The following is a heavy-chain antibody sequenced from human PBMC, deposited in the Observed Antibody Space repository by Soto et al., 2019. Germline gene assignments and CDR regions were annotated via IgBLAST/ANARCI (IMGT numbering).Heavy chain of an antibody. J-gene: IGHJ4*02. V-gene: IGHV3-30-3*01. CDR3: AREGGYKSAFPGTVDY. CDR2: ISYDGSNK. D-gene: IGHD1-1*01. CDR1: GFTFSSYA. Sequence: GGSLRLSCAASGFTFSSYAMHWVRQAPGKGLEWVAVISYDGSNKYYADSVKGRFTISRDNSKNTLYLQMNSLRAEDTAVYYCAREGGYKSAFPGTVDYWGQGTLVTVSS.